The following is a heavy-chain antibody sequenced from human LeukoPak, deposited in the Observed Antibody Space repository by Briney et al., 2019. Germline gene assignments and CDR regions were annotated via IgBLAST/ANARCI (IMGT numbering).Heavy chain of an antibody. Sequence: ASVEVSCKASGYTFTSYDINWVRQATGHGLEWMGWMNPNSGNTGYAQKFQGRVTMTRNTSISTAYMELSSLRSEDTAVYYCARAATGVLYYYGMDVWGQGTTVTVSS. V-gene: IGHV1-8*01. D-gene: IGHD1-1*01. CDR2: MNPNSGNT. J-gene: IGHJ6*02. CDR3: ARAATGVLYYYGMDV. CDR1: GYTFTSYD.